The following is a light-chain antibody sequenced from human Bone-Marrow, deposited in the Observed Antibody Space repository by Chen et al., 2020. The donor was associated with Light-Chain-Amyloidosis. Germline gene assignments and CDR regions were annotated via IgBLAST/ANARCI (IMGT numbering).Light chain of an antibody. CDR2: RDT. CDR3: QSADRSGTYEVI. J-gene: IGLJ2*01. Sequence: SYELTQPPSVSVSPGQTARITCYGDDLPTKYAYWYQQKPGQDPVLVIHRDTERPSGISEQFSSSSSETTAPLTISGVQAADEADYHCQSADRSGTYEVIFGGGTKLTVL. CDR1: DLPTKY. V-gene: IGLV3-25*03.